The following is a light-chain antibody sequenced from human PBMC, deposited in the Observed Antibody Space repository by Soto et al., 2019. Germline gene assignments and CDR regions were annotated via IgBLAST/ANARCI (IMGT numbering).Light chain of an antibody. CDR3: TSYTSSSTYV. J-gene: IGLJ1*01. CDR2: DVG. CDR1: SSDVGGYNY. Sequence: QSALNQPASVSGSPGQSIAISCTGTSSDVGGYNYVSWYQQHPDKAPKLIIYDVGDRPSGVSDRFSGSKSGNTASLTISGLQAEDEAHYYCTSYTSSSTYVFGTGTKVTVL. V-gene: IGLV2-14*01.